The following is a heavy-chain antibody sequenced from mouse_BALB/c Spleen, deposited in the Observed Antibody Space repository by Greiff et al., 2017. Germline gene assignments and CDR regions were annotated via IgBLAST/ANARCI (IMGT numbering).Heavy chain of an antibody. D-gene: IGHD2-12*01. Sequence: EVQGVESGGGLVQPGGSLKLSCAASGFTFSSYTMSWVRQTPEKRLEWVAYISNGGGSTYYPDTVKGRFTISRDNAKNTLYLQMSSLKSEDTAMYYCARHHDDAFADWGQGTLVTVSA. CDR1: GFTFSSYT. CDR3: ARHHDDAFAD. CDR2: ISNGGGST. J-gene: IGHJ3*01. V-gene: IGHV5-12-2*01.